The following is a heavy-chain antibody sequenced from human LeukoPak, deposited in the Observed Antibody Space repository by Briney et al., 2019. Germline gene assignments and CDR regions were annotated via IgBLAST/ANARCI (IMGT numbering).Heavy chain of an antibody. CDR3: ARGSDYVWGSYRYRSPDDAFDI. CDR2: IYYSGST. CDR1: VGSISSGGYY. V-gene: IGHV4-31*03. Sequence: PSETLSLTCTVSVGSISSGGYYWSWIRQHPGKGLEWIVYIYYSGSTYYNPSLKSRVTISVDTSKNQFSLKLSSVTAADTAVYYCARGSDYVWGSYRYRSPDDAFDIWGQGTMVTVSS. D-gene: IGHD3-16*02. J-gene: IGHJ3*02.